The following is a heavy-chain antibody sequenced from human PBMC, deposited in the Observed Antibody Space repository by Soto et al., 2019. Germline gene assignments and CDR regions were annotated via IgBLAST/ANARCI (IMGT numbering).Heavy chain of an antibody. Sequence: SVKVSCKASGGSFGNSAINWVRQTPGQGLEWLGWFIPVYRTLNYAQKFQGRVTITADESTGTAYMTLSSLASDDTAVYYCATGVVWIGYFTVDSWGQGTRVTVSS. J-gene: IGHJ4*02. D-gene: IGHD3-3*01. CDR1: GGSFGNSA. CDR3: ATGVVWIGYFTVDS. CDR2: FIPVYRTL. V-gene: IGHV1-69*13.